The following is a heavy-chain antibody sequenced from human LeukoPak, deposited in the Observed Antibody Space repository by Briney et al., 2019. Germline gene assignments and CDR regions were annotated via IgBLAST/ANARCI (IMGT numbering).Heavy chain of an antibody. D-gene: IGHD2-2*01. V-gene: IGHV1-8*01. CDR3: ARGKKTRGCSSTSCYRPYYYYMDV. CDR2: MNPNSGDT. Sequence: ASVKVSCKASGYTFTSYDINWVRQATGQGLEWMGWMNPNSGDTGYAQKFQGRATMTRNTSVSTAYMELSSLRSEDTAVYYCARGKKTRGCSSTSCYRPYYYYMDVWGKGTTVTVSS. CDR1: GYTFTSYD. J-gene: IGHJ6*03.